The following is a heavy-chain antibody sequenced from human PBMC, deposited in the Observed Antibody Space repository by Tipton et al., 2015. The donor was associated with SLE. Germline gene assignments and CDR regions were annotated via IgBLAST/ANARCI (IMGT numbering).Heavy chain of an antibody. V-gene: IGHV4-59*12. CDR3: ARSSGDSLYYFNY. Sequence: TLSLTCTVSGGSISSYYWSWIRQPPGKTLEWIGFIYHSGSTYYNPSLKSRVSISVDRSKNHLTLMLTSVTAADTAVYYCARSSGDSLYYFNYWGQGALVTVSS. CDR1: GGSISSYY. J-gene: IGHJ4*02. CDR2: IYHSGST. D-gene: IGHD2-15*01.